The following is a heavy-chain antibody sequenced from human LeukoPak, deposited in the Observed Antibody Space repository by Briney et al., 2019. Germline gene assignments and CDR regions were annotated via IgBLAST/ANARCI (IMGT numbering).Heavy chain of an antibody. J-gene: IGHJ4*02. V-gene: IGHV1-2*02. CDR1: GYTFTGYY. D-gene: IGHD6-6*01. CDR3: ARVGLYSSSSAYYFDY. CDR2: INPNSGGT. Sequence: ASVKVSCKASGYTFTGYYMHWVRQAPGQGLEWMGWINPNSGGTNYAQKFQGRVTMTRDTSISTAYMELSRLRSDDTAVYYCARVGLYSSSSAYYFDYWGQGTLVTVSS.